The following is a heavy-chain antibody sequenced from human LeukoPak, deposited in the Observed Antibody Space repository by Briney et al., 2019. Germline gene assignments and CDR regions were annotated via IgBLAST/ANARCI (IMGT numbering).Heavy chain of an antibody. CDR3: ARETSRDGYNDAFDI. CDR2: ISAYNGNT. D-gene: IGHD5-24*01. CDR1: GYTFTSYG. Sequence: GASVKVSCKASGYTFTSYGISWVRQAPGRGLEWMGWISAYNGNTNYAQKLQGRVTMTTDTSTSTAYMELRSLRSEDTAVYYCARETSRDGYNDAFDIWGQGTMVTVSS. J-gene: IGHJ3*02. V-gene: IGHV1-18*01.